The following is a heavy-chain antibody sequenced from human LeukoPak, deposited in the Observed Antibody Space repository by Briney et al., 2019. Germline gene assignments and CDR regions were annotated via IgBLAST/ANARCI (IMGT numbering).Heavy chain of an antibody. V-gene: IGHV4-34*01. J-gene: IGHJ3*02. Sequence: PSETLSLTCAVYGGSFSGYYWSWIRQPPGKGLEWIGEINHSGSTNYNPSLKSRVTISVDTSKNQFSLKLSSVTAADTAVYYCARHKSSRIYVWGSYRYPSRDAFDIWGQGTMVTVSS. CDR1: GGSFSGYY. CDR3: ARHKSSRIYVWGSYRYPSRDAFDI. CDR2: INHSGST. D-gene: IGHD3-16*02.